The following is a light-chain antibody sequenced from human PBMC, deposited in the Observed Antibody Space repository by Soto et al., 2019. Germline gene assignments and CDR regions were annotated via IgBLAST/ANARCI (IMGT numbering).Light chain of an antibody. CDR3: QQRSNWCT. CDR1: QSVSSSY. Sequence: EIVLTQSPGTLSLSPGERATLSCRASQSVSSSYLAWYQQEPGQPPRLLIYGASSRATGIPDRFSGGGSGTEFTLTISSLQSEDFVVYYCQQRSNWCTFGQGTRLEI. J-gene: IGKJ5*01. V-gene: IGKV3D-20*02. CDR2: GAS.